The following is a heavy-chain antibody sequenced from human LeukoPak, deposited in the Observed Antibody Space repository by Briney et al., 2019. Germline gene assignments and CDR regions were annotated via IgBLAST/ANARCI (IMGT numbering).Heavy chain of an antibody. V-gene: IGHV5-51*01. Sequence: GEPLKISCKGSGYSFTSYWIGWVRQMPGKGLEWMGIIYPGDSDTRYNPSFQGQVTISADKSIITAYLQWSSLKASDSAMYYCARSRDGDYGFDYWGQGTLVTASS. CDR1: GYSFTSYW. D-gene: IGHD4-17*01. CDR2: IYPGDSDT. CDR3: ARSRDGDYGFDY. J-gene: IGHJ4*02.